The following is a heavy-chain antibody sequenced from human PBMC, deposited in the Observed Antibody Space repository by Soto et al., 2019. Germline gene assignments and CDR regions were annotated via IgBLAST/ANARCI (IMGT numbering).Heavy chain of an antibody. J-gene: IGHJ6*02. V-gene: IGHV1-69*12. D-gene: IGHD3-3*01. CDR1: GGTFSSYA. CDR3: ARKGAGITIFGYGMDV. Sequence: QVQLVQSGAEVKKPGSSVKVSCKASGGTFSSYAISWVRQPPGQGLEWMGGIIPIFGTANYAQKFQGRVTITADESTSTAYMELSSLRSEDTAVYYCARKGAGITIFGYGMDVWGQGTTVTVSS. CDR2: IIPIFGTA.